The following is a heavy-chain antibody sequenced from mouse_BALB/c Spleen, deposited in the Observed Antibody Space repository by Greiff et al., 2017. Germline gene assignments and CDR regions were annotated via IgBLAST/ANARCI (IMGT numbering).Heavy chain of an antibody. CDR1: GYSITSDYA. J-gene: IGHJ2*01. CDR3: ARGDVYYFDY. Sequence: EVMLVESGPGLVKPSQSLSLTCTVTGYSITSDYAWNWIRQFPGNKLEWMGYISYSGSTSYNPSLKSRISITRDTSKNQFFLQLNSVTTEDTATYYCARGDVYYFDYWGQGTTLTVSS. V-gene: IGHV3-2*02. CDR2: ISYSGST.